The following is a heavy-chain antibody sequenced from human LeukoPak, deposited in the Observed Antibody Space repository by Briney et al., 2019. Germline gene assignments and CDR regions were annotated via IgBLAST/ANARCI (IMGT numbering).Heavy chain of an antibody. Sequence: PGGSLRLSCSASGFTFSSHAMHWVRQAPGKGLEWVSSISSSRSFIYYADSVKGRFTISRDNAKNSLFLQMNSLRAEDTAVYYCAREDMGQMFDYWGQGTLVTVSS. CDR3: AREDMGQMFDY. J-gene: IGHJ4*02. CDR2: ISSSRSFI. V-gene: IGHV3-21*01. CDR1: GFTFSSHA. D-gene: IGHD2-15*01.